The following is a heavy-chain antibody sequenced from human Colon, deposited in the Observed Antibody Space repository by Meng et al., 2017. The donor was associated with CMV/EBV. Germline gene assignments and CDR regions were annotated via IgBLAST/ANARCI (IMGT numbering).Heavy chain of an antibody. CDR2: ISSRGDKR. CDR1: GVTFSDSV. Sequence: GESLKISCVVSGVTFSDSVMSWVRQAPGKGLEWVAAISSRGDKRDYADSVKGRFTISRDNFRNTVILQMSSMKVGDTAVYYCARGQFLHYFDDWGRGTLVTVSS. CDR3: ARGQFLHYFDD. V-gene: IGHV3-23*01. J-gene: IGHJ4*02. D-gene: IGHD2/OR15-2a*01.